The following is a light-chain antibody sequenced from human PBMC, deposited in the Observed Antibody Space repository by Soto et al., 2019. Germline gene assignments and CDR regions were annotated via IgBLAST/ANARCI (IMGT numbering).Light chain of an antibody. J-gene: IGKJ2*01. Sequence: DIQMTQSPYTLSASVGDRVTITCRARQHINTWLALYQQKSGKAPKLLMYEASSLESGVPSRFSGSSSGSEYALSIRIVQPGDFAPYYCQQYHSYPYTFGQGTKLEIK. CDR3: QQYHSYPYT. CDR1: QHINTW. V-gene: IGKV1-5*01. CDR2: EAS.